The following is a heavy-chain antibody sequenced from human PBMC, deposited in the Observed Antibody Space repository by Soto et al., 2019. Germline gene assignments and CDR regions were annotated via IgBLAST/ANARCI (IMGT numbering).Heavy chain of an antibody. Sequence: PSETLSLTCAVYGGSFSGYYWSWIRQPPGKGLEWIGEINHSGSTNYNPSLKSRVTISVDTSKNQFSLKLSSVTAADTAVYYCAREGPPYSSSSSARSIIIDYWGQGTLVTVSS. J-gene: IGHJ4*02. D-gene: IGHD6-6*01. CDR1: GGSFSGYY. CDR2: INHSGST. V-gene: IGHV4-34*01. CDR3: AREGPPYSSSSSARSIIIDY.